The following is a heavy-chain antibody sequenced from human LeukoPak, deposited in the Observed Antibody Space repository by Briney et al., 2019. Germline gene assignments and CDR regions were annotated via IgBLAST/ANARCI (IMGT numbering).Heavy chain of an antibody. D-gene: IGHD6-19*01. J-gene: IGHJ4*02. CDR1: GYTFTGYY. CDR2: INPSSGGT. V-gene: IGHV1-2*02. Sequence: ASVKVSCKASGYTFTGYYMHWVRQAPGQGLEWMGWINPSSGGTNYAQEFLGRVTMTRDTSISTAYMELSRLRSDDTAVYYCASEGQQWLAHFDYWGQGTLVTVSS. CDR3: ASEGQQWLAHFDY.